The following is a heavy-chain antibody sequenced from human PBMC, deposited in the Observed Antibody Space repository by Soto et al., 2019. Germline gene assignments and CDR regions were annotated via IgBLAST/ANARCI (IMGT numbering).Heavy chain of an antibody. CDR2: ISGYNSIT. J-gene: IGHJ4*02. D-gene: IGHD6-13*01. V-gene: IGHV1-18*01. Sequence: QVQLVQSGAEVKKPGASVKVSCEASGYTFSSYGISWVRQAPGQGFEWMGWISGYNSITRYAQKFQGRVTMTTDTSTSTAYMELRSLRSDDTAVYYFARAFGSTDYWGQGTLVTVSS. CDR3: ARAFGSTDY. CDR1: GYTFSSYG.